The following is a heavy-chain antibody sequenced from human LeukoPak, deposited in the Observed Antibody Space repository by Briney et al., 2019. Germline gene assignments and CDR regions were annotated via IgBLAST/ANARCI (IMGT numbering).Heavy chain of an antibody. CDR1: GGSISSGSYY. Sequence: SETLSLTCTVSGGSISSGSYYWSWIRQPAGKGLEWIGRIYTSGSTNYNPSLKSRVTISVDTSKNQFSLKLSSVTAADTAVYYCARDKFSMTRYPGAFDIWGQGTMVTVSS. D-gene: IGHD1-14*01. V-gene: IGHV4-61*02. CDR2: IYTSGST. J-gene: IGHJ3*02. CDR3: ARDKFSMTRYPGAFDI.